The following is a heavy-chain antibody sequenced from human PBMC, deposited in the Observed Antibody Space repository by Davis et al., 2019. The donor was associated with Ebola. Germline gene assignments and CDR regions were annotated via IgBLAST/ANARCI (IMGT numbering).Heavy chain of an antibody. CDR2: ISAYNGNT. V-gene: IGHV1-18*01. J-gene: IGHJ5*02. CDR3: AKPRWPTMIIASWFDP. Sequence: AASVKVSCKASGYTFTNYGISWVRQAPGQGLEWMGWISAYNGNTNYAQKLQGRVTMTTDTSTSTAYMELRSLRAEDTAVYYCAKPRWPTMIIASWFDPWGQGTLVTVSS. D-gene: IGHD3-22*01. CDR1: GYTFTNYG.